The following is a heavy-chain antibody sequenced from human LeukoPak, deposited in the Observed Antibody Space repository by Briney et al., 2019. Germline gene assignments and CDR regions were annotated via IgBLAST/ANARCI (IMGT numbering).Heavy chain of an antibody. J-gene: IGHJ3*01. Sequence: PSETLSLTCAVYGGSFSGYYWSWIRQPPGKGLEWIGEINHSGSTNYNPSLKSRVTISVDTSKNQFSLKLSSVTAADTAVYYCARGGRGGMIVVPRLWGQGTMVTFSP. CDR2: INHSGST. CDR1: GGSFSGYY. D-gene: IGHD3-22*01. CDR3: ARGGRGGMIVVPRL. V-gene: IGHV4-34*01.